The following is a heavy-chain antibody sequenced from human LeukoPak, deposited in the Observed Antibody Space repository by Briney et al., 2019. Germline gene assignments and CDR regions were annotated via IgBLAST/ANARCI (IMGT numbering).Heavy chain of an antibody. D-gene: IGHD6-19*01. CDR3: ASISSGWYYGMDV. CDR1: GGSISSGGYY. V-gene: IGHV4-31*03. CDR2: IYYSGST. Sequence: SETLSLTCTVSGGSISSGGYYWSWIRQHPGKGLEWIGYIYYSGSTYYNPSLKSRVTISVDTSKNQFSLKLSSVTAADTAVYYCASISSGWYYGMDVWGQGTTVTVSS. J-gene: IGHJ6*02.